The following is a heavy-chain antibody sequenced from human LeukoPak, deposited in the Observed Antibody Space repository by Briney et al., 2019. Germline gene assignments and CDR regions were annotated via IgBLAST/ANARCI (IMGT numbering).Heavy chain of an antibody. V-gene: IGHV3-21*01. Sequence: GGSLRLSCAASAFTFSSCDMNWVRQAPGKGLEWVSSISSSSSYIYYADSVKGRFTISRDNAKNTLYLQMNSLRAEDTAVYYCARLYGDYGPYFDYWGQGTLVTVSS. J-gene: IGHJ4*02. D-gene: IGHD4-17*01. CDR1: AFTFSSCD. CDR3: ARLYGDYGPYFDY. CDR2: ISSSSSYI.